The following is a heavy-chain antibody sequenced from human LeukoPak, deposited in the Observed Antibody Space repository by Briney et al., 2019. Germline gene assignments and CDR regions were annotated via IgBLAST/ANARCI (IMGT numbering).Heavy chain of an antibody. D-gene: IGHD2-2*01. CDR2: VSGSGGNI. CDR3: AASLPNIVVVPATKGPFGF. CDR1: GFTFSSYT. J-gene: IGHJ4*02. Sequence: GGSLRLSCAASGFTFSSYTMSWVRQAPGKGLEWVSGVSGSGGNIHYADSVKGRFTISRDNSKNTLYLQMNSLRAEDTAVYYCAASLPNIVVVPATKGPFGFWGQGALVTVSS. V-gene: IGHV3-23*01.